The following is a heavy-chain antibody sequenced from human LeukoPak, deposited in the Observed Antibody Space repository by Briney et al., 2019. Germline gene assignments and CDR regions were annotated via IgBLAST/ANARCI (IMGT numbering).Heavy chain of an antibody. Sequence: GGSLRLSCAASGFTFSNAWMSWVRQAPGKGLEWVGRIKSKTDGGTTDYAAPVKGRFTISRDDSKNTLYLQMNSLKTEDTAVYYCTTDGYYDLWSGYQAPFDYWGQGTLVTVSS. D-gene: IGHD3-3*01. J-gene: IGHJ4*02. V-gene: IGHV3-15*01. CDR2: IKSKTDGGTT. CDR3: TTDGYYDLWSGYQAPFDY. CDR1: GFTFSNAW.